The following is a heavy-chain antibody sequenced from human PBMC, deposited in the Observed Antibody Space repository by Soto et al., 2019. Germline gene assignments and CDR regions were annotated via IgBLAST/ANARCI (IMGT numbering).Heavy chain of an antibody. V-gene: IGHV1-69*12. J-gene: IGHJ6*02. D-gene: IGHD1-1*01. CDR1: GGTFSSDA. Sequence: QVQLVQSGAEVKKPGSSVKVSCKASGGTFSSDAISWVRQAPGQGLEWMGGIIPIFGTANYAQKFQGRVTITADESTSTAYMELSSLRSEDTAVYYCARDRGDNWHGPYYFYVMDVWGQGTTVTVSS. CDR3: ARDRGDNWHGPYYFYVMDV. CDR2: IIPIFGTA.